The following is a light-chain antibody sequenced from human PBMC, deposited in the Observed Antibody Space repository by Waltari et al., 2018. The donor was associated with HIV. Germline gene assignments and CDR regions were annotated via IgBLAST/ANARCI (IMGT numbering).Light chain of an antibody. J-gene: IGKJ1*01. V-gene: IGKV3D-20*02. CDR2: GAS. Sequence: EIVLTQSPGTLSLSPGERATLSCRASQSVSSSYLAWYQQKPGQAPRLLIYGASSRATGIPDRFSGSGSGTDFTLTISSLEPEDFAVYYCQQRNSWPRTFGQGTRVEGK. CDR3: QQRNSWPRT. CDR1: QSVSSSY.